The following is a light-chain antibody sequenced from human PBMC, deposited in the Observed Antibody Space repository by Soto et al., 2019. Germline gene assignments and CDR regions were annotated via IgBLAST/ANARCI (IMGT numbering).Light chain of an antibody. CDR1: SSDVGGYDY. CDR3: SSYTSSATVL. V-gene: IGLV2-14*01. Sequence: QSALTQPASVSGSPGQSITISCTGTSSDVGGYDYVSWYQQHPGKVPKLMIHDVSNRPSGVSSRFSGSKSGNTASLTISGLQAEDEADYYCSSYTSSATVLFVGGTKLTVL. J-gene: IGLJ2*01. CDR2: DVS.